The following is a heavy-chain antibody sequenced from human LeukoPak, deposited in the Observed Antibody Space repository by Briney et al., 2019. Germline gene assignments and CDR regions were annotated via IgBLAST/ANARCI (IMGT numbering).Heavy chain of an antibody. CDR3: AREGNPPIYYGLDV. CDR2: IKQDGSEK. J-gene: IGHJ6*02. Sequence: GGSLRLSCAASGFTFSDYWISWVRQAPGKGLEWVANIKQDGSEKYYMDSVKGRFTISRDNTENSPYLQMNILSAEDTAVYYCAREGNPPIYYGLDVWGQGTTVTVSS. CDR1: GFTFSDYW. V-gene: IGHV3-7*03.